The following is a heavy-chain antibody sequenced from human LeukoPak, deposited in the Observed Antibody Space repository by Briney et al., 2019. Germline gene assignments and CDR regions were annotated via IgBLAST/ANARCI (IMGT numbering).Heavy chain of an antibody. Sequence: SETLSLTCAVYGGSFSGYYWSWIRQPPGKGLEWIGEINHSGSTNYNPSLKSRVTVSVDTSKNQFSLKLSSVTAADTAVYYCARNVVNIVAATIYYYYGMDVWGQGPRSPSP. CDR3: ARNVVNIVAATIYYYYGMDV. V-gene: IGHV4-34*01. CDR1: GGSFSGYY. D-gene: IGHD5-12*01. CDR2: INHSGST. J-gene: IGHJ6*02.